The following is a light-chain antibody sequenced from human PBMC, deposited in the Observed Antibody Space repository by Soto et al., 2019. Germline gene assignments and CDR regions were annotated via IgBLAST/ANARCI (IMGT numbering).Light chain of an antibody. J-gene: IGKJ4*01. CDR2: GAS. V-gene: IGKV3-15*01. CDR3: QQYDKWPLT. Sequence: IVMTQSPATLSVSPGERAALSCRASLSVSSSLAGYQQKPGQAPRLLIYGASTRATGVPARFSGSGSGTEFTLTISSLQSEDFAVYYCQQYDKWPLTFGGGTKVETK. CDR1: LSVSSS.